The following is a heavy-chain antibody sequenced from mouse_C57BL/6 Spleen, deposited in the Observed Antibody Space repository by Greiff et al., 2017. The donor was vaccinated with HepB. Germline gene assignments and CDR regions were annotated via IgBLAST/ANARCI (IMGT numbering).Heavy chain of an antibody. D-gene: IGHD3-2*02. Sequence: VQLQESGPGLVAPSQSLSITCTVSGFSLTSYAISWVRQPPGKGLEWLGVIWTGGGTNYNSALKSRLSISKDNSKSQVFLKMNSLQTDDTARYYCARESKQLRLRSYYFDYWGQGTTLTVSS. V-gene: IGHV2-9-1*01. J-gene: IGHJ2*01. CDR3: ARESKQLRLRSYYFDY. CDR2: IWTGGGT. CDR1: GFSLTSYA.